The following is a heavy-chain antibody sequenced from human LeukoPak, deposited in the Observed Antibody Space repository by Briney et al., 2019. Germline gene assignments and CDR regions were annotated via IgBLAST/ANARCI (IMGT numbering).Heavy chain of an antibody. V-gene: IGHV4-59*06. D-gene: IGHD3-22*01. J-gene: IGHJ4*02. CDR2: IYYSGST. CDR3: ARELHYDSSGYYAQFDY. Sequence: SETLSLTCTVSGGSISSYYWSWIRQHPGKGLEWIGYIYYSGSTYYNPSLKSRVTISVDTSKNQFSLKLSSVTAADTAVYYCARELHYDSSGYYAQFDYWGQGTLVTVSS. CDR1: GGSISSYY.